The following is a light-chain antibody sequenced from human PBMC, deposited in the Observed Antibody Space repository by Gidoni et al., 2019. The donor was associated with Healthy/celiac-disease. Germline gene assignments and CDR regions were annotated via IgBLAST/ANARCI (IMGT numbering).Light chain of an antibody. CDR1: QSVLYSSNNKNY. Sequence: DIVMTQSPDSLAVSLGERATINCESSQSVLYSSNNKNYLAWYQQKPGQPPKLLIYWASTRESGVPDRFSGSGSGTDFTLTISSLQAEDVAVYYCQQYYSTPFTFXPXTKVDIK. J-gene: IGKJ3*01. CDR3: QQYYSTPFT. CDR2: WAS. V-gene: IGKV4-1*01.